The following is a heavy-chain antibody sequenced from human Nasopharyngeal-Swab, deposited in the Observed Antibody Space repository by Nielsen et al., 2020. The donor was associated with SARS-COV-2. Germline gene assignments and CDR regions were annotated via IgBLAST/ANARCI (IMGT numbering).Heavy chain of an antibody. V-gene: IGHV3-30*18. J-gene: IGHJ4*01. CDR3: AKDFGFWSGYDEFDY. D-gene: IGHD3-3*01. CDR2: ISYDGSTK. CDR1: GFTFSSYG. Sequence: SLQISYAASGFTFSSYGMHWVRQAPGKGLEWVAVISYDGSTKYYADSVKGRFTISRDNSKNTLYLQMNSLRAEDTAVYYCAKDFGFWSGYDEFDYWGQGTLVTVSS.